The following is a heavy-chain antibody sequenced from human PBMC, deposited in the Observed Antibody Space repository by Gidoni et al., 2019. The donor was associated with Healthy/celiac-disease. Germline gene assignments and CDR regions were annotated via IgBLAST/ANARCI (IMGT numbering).Heavy chain of an antibody. J-gene: IGHJ4*02. CDR1: GFTFGDYA. CDR3: TRDTFRWSGSPSPFDY. Sequence: EVQLVESGGGLVQPGRSLRLSCTASGFTFGDYAMSWFRQAPGKGLEWVGFIRSKAYGGTTEYAASVKGRFTISRDESKSIAYLQMNSLKTEDTAVYYCTRDTFRWSGSPSPFDYWGQGTLVTVSS. CDR2: IRSKAYGGTT. V-gene: IGHV3-49*03. D-gene: IGHD3-3*01.